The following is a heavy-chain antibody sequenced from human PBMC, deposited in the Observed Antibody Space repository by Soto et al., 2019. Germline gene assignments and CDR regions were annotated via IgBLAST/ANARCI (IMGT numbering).Heavy chain of an antibody. CDR1: GFTFNNYG. Sequence: ESGGGVVQPGRSLRLSCAASGFTFNNYGMHWARQAPGKGLEWVAAISNDGNDKYYADSVKGRLTISRDNSKNTLYLQMHSLRAEDTAVYYCAKDQGIAASHGIDWGQGTMVTVSS. CDR2: ISNDGNDK. CDR3: AKDQGIAASHGID. D-gene: IGHD6-13*01. V-gene: IGHV3-30*18. J-gene: IGHJ3*01.